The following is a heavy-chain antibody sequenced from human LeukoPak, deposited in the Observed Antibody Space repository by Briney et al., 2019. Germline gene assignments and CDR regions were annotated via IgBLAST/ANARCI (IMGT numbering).Heavy chain of an antibody. CDR1: GFTFGDRA. D-gene: IGHD3-16*01. CDR2: ISTSSTFI. Sequence: GGSLRLSCAASGFTFGDRAMNWVRQAPGKGLEWVSSISTSSTFIYYADSAKGRFTISRDNAKNSLYLQMNSLRAEDTAVYYCARDPGAYVTTTSDFWGQGTLVTVSS. J-gene: IGHJ4*02. CDR3: ARDPGAYVTTTSDF. V-gene: IGHV3-21*01.